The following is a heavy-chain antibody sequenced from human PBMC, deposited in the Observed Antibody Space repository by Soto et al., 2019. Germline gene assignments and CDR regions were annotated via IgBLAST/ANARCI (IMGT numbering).Heavy chain of an antibody. CDR1: SGPTSSHN. D-gene: IGHD1-1*01. CDR2: VYSTGGT. CDR3: VRQGIGNLHGLVDV. Sequence: QVQLQQSGPGLVKPSETLSLTCSVSSGPTSSHNWGWIRQTPGRGLEWIGYVYSTGGTSYNPSLNSRVTISADTSTNHISLTLTSVPAADPAVYYCVRQGIGNLHGLVDVWGQGTTVRVSS. J-gene: IGHJ6*02. V-gene: IGHV4-59*08.